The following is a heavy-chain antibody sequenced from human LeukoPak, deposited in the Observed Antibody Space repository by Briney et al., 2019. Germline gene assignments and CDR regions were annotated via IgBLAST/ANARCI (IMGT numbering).Heavy chain of an antibody. Sequence: PGGSLRLSCAASGFTFSSYGMHWVRQAPGKGLEWVAFIRYDGSNKYYADSVKGRFTISRDNSKNTLYLQMNSLRAEDTAVYYCAKGSGYSYGYDHDYWGQGTLVTVSS. CDR3: AKGSGYSYGYDHDY. J-gene: IGHJ4*02. CDR2: IRYDGSNK. D-gene: IGHD5-18*01. CDR1: GFTFSSYG. V-gene: IGHV3-30*02.